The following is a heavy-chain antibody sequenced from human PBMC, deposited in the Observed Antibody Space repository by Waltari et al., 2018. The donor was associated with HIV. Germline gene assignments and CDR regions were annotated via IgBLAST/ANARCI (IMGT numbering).Heavy chain of an antibody. V-gene: IGHV3-7*01. CDR3: ARDLSIAAAGADY. D-gene: IGHD6-13*01. CDR1: GFTFSDYW. Sequence: EVQLVESGGGLVQPGGSLRLSCAASGFTFSDYWMSWVLQAPGKGLEWVANRKQGGREKYYVDSVKGRFTISRDNAKNSLYLQMNSLRAEDTAVYYCARDLSIAAAGADYWGQGTLVTVSS. CDR2: RKQGGREK. J-gene: IGHJ4*02.